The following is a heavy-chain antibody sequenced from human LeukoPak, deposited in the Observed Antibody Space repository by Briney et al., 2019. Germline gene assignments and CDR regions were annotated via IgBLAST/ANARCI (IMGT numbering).Heavy chain of an antibody. CDR3: VRWGGEAGMDY. CDR1: GFIFSNYW. V-gene: IGHV3-7*01. Sequence: GGSLRLSCEASGFIFSNYWMGWVRELPGKGLEWVAHINPGRSETSYLDSVKGRVTISRDNAEKSMFMQMNGLRIEETAFYICVRWGGEAGMDYWGQGTLVSVSS. CDR2: INPGRSET. J-gene: IGHJ4*02. D-gene: IGHD6-19*01.